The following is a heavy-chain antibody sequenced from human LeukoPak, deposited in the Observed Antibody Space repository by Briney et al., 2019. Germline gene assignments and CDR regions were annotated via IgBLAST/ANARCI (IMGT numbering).Heavy chain of an antibody. Sequence: SETLSLTCTVSGGSVSGGDYYWSWIRQPAGKGLEWIGRIYSGVSSQRNPSHQYNPSLKSRLTRSADTSRNHFSLNLNSVTAADTAIYYCARDRQEGGMRVSSFEYWGQGTPVTVSS. V-gene: IGHV4-61*02. J-gene: IGHJ4*02. CDR1: GGSVSGGDYY. D-gene: IGHD2-15*01. CDR2: IYSGVSSQRNPSH. CDR3: ARDRQEGGMRVSSFEY.